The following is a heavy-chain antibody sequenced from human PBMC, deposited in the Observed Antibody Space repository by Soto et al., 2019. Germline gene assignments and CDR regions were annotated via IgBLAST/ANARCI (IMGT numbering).Heavy chain of an antibody. CDR3: ARDLGGFPDY. V-gene: IGHV1-18*01. CDR2: ISGHNGNT. J-gene: IGHJ4*02. Sequence: QVQLVQSGAEVKKPGASVKVSCKASGYTFTSYGISWVRQAPGQGLEWMGWISGHNGNTYFAQKLQGRFTMTTDTSTSTAYMDLRSLRSDDTAVYYCARDLGGFPDYWGQGTLVTVSS. CDR1: GYTFTSYG. D-gene: IGHD5-12*01.